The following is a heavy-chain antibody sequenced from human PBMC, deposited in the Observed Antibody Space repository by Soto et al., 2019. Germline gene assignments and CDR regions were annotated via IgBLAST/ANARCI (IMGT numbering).Heavy chain of an antibody. CDR1: GFTFSSYA. D-gene: IGHD3-22*01. Sequence: GGSLRLSCAASGFTFSSYAMHWVRQAPGKGLEWVAVISYDGSNKYYADSVKGRFTISRDNSKNTLYLQMNSLRAEDTAVYYCARDVVEFRTIVVDTGFDYWGQGTLVTVSS. CDR2: ISYDGSNK. CDR3: ARDVVEFRTIVVDTGFDY. V-gene: IGHV3-30-3*01. J-gene: IGHJ4*02.